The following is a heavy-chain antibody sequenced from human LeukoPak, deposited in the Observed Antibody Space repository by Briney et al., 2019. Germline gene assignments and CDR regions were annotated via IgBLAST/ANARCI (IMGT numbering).Heavy chain of an antibody. J-gene: IGHJ4*02. CDR2: IKQDGGEK. CDR3: ARDDYGGTY. Sequence: GGSLRLSCVGSGFTFSTYWTSWVRQAPGKGLEWVANIKQDGGEKYYVDSVKGRFTISRDSAKNSLYLQMNSLRGEDTAVYYCARDDYGGTYWGQGTLVTVSS. V-gene: IGHV3-7*01. D-gene: IGHD4-23*01. CDR1: GFTFSTYW.